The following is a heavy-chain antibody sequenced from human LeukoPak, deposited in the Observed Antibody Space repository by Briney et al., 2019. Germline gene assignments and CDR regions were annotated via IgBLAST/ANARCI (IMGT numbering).Heavy chain of an antibody. D-gene: IGHD5-12*01. Sequence: SETLSLTCAVYGGSFSGYYWSWIRQPPGKGLEWIGEINHSGSTNYNPSLKRRVTISVDTSKNQFSLKLSSVTAADTAVYYCARDRYTGWLRIDDWGQGTLVTVSS. CDR3: ARDRYTGWLRIDD. CDR1: GGSFSGYY. V-gene: IGHV4-34*01. CDR2: INHSGST. J-gene: IGHJ4*02.